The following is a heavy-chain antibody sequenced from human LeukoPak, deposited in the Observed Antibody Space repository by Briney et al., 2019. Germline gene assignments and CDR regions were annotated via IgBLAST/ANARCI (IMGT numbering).Heavy chain of an antibody. D-gene: IGHD3-3*01. CDR1: GGSISSYY. V-gene: IGHV4-59*01. J-gene: IGHJ4*02. CDR2: IYYSGST. Sequence: SETLSLTCTVSGGSISSYYWSWIRQPPGKGLEWIGYIYYSGSTNYNPSLKSRVTISVDTSKNQFSLKLSSVTAEDTAVYYCARDSGRITIFGVATSRFDYWGQGTLVTVSS. CDR3: ARDSGRITIFGVATSRFDY.